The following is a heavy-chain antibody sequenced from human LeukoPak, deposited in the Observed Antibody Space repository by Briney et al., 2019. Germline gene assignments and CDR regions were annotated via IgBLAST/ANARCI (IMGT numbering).Heavy chain of an antibody. Sequence: SVKVSCKASGGTFSSYAISWVRQAPGQGLEWMGGIIPIFGTANYAQKFQGRVAITADESTSTAYMELSSLRSEDTAVYYCGRYCSSTSCPEGAFDIWGQGTMVTVSS. CDR2: IIPIFGTA. V-gene: IGHV1-69*01. D-gene: IGHD2-2*01. CDR3: GRYCSSTSCPEGAFDI. J-gene: IGHJ3*02. CDR1: GGTFSSYA.